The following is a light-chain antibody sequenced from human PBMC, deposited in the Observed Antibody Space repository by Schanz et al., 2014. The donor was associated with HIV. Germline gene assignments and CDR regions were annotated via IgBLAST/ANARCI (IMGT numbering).Light chain of an antibody. J-gene: IGLJ2*01. V-gene: IGLV2-23*01. CDR2: EDS. Sequence: QSALTQPASVSGSPGQSITISCTGTSSDVGIYNLVSWYQQHPGKAPKLMIYEDSKRPSGVSNRFSGSKSGNTASLTISGLQAEDEADYYCCSYAGSSTSVVFGGGTKLTVL. CDR1: SSDVGIYNL. CDR3: CSYAGSSTSVV.